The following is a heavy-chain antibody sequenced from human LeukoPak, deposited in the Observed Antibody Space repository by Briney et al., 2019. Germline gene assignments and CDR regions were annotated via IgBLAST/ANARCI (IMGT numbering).Heavy chain of an antibody. CDR2: INHSGGT. V-gene: IGHV4-34*01. J-gene: IGHJ6*04. D-gene: IGHD2-15*01. Sequence: SETLSLTCAVYGGSFSGYYWSWIRQPPGKGLEWIGEINHSGGTNYNPSLKSRVTISVDTSKNQFSLKLSSVTAADTAVYYCARVRRYCSGGSCYSYGMDVWGKGTTVTVSS. CDR3: ARVRRYCSGGSCYSYGMDV. CDR1: GGSFSGYY.